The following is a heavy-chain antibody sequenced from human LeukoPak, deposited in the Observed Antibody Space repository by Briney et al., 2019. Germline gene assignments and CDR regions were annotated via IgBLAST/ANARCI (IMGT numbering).Heavy chain of an antibody. Sequence: PSETLSLTCTVSGVSISSSNSYWGWIRQPPGKGLEWIGSIYYSGSTYYNPSLKSRVTISVDTSKNQFSLKLSTVTAADTAVYYCARRGRWLQKRGGAFDIWGQGTMVTVSS. V-gene: IGHV4-39*01. CDR3: ARRGRWLQKRGGAFDI. CDR2: IYYSGST. J-gene: IGHJ3*02. D-gene: IGHD5-24*01. CDR1: GVSISSSNSY.